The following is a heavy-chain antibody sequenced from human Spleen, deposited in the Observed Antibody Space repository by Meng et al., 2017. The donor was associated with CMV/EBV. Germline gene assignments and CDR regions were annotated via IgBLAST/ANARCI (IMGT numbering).Heavy chain of an antibody. CDR3: ARLAYCGGDCYSGYFDL. Sequence: QVQLVESGXGVVQPGXSLSLSCAASGFTFSSYAMHWVRQAPGKGLEWVAVISYDGSNKYYADSVKGRFTISRDNSKNTLYLQMNSLRAEDTAVYYCARLAYCGGDCYSGYFDLWGSGTLVTVS. CDR2: ISYDGSNK. D-gene: IGHD2-21*02. J-gene: IGHJ2*01. V-gene: IGHV3-30-3*01. CDR1: GFTFSSYA.